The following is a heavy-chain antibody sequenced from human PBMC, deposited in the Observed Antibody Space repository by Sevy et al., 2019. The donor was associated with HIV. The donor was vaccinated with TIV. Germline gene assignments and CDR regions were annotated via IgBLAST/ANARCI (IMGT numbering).Heavy chain of an antibody. J-gene: IGHJ4*02. V-gene: IGHV3-21*01. Sequence: GGSLRLSCAASGFTFSSYSMNWVRQAPGKGLEWVSSISSSSSYIYYADSVKGRFTISRDNAKNSLYLQMNSLRAEDTAVYYCARMHSSSSGGPIDYWGQGTLVTVSS. CDR1: GFTFSSYS. CDR3: ARMHSSSSGGPIDY. D-gene: IGHD6-6*01. CDR2: ISSSSSYI.